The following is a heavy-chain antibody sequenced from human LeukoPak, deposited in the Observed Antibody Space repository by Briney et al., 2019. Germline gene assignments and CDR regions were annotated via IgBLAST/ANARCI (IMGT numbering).Heavy chain of an antibody. J-gene: IGHJ4*02. V-gene: IGHV3-21*01. Sequence: TGGSLRLSCAASGFTFSSYSMNWVRQAPEKGLEWVSSISSSSSYIYYADSVKGRFTISRDNAKNSLYLQMNSLRAEDTAVYYCARRTGYDILTGYHLYYFDYWGQGTLVTVSS. CDR3: ARRTGYDILTGYHLYYFDY. D-gene: IGHD3-9*01. CDR2: ISSSSSYI. CDR1: GFTFSSYS.